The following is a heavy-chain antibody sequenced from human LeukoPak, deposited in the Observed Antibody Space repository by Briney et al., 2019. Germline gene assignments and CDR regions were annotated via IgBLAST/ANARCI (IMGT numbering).Heavy chain of an antibody. CDR1: GFTFSSYS. CDR2: ISSSSSYI. CDR3: ARIPEAVADYYYYYGMDV. Sequence: PGGSLRLSCAASGFTFSSYSMNRVRQAPGKGLEWVSSISSSSSYIYYADSVKGRFTTSRDNAKNSLYLQMNSLRAEDTAVYYCARIPEAVADYYYYYGMDVWGQGTTVTVSS. V-gene: IGHV3-21*01. J-gene: IGHJ6*02. D-gene: IGHD6-19*01.